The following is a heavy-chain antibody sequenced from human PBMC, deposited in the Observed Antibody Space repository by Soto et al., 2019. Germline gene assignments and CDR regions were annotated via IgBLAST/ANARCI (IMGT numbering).Heavy chain of an antibody. CDR3: ARLEYSGYDWDAFDI. V-gene: IGHV4-39*01. J-gene: IGHJ3*02. D-gene: IGHD5-12*01. Sequence: SETLSLTCTVSGGSIISSSYYWGWIRQPPGKGLEWIGSIYYSGSTYYNPSLKSRVTISVDTSKNQFSLKLSSVTAADTAVYYCARLEYSGYDWDAFDIWGQGTMVT. CDR1: GGSIISSSYY. CDR2: IYYSGST.